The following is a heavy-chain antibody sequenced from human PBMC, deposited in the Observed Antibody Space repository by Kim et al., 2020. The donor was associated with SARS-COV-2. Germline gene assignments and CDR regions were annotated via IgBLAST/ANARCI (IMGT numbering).Heavy chain of an antibody. Sequence: ASVKVSCKASGYTFTSYDINWVRQATGQGLEWMGWMNPNSGNTGYAQKFQGRVTMTRNTSISTAYMELSSLRSEDTAVYYCARIPSSSWYLRYFDLWGRGTLVTVSS. D-gene: IGHD6-13*01. V-gene: IGHV1-8*01. CDR3: ARIPSSSWYLRYFDL. CDR1: GYTFTSYD. J-gene: IGHJ2*01. CDR2: MNPNSGNT.